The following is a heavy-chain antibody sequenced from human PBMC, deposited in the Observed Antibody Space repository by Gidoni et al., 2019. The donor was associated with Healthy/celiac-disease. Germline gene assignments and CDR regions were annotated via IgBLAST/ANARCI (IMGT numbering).Heavy chain of an antibody. D-gene: IGHD4-4*01. CDR1: GYTFTSYG. V-gene: IGHV1-18*04. CDR2: ISAYNGNT. CDR3: ARDERRTGKMTTVTGFYYYGMDV. Sequence: QVQLVQSGAEVKKPGASVKVSCKASGYTFTSYGISWVRQAPGQGLEWMGWISAYNGNTNYAQKLQGRVTMTTATSTSTAYMELRSLRSDDTAVYYCARDERRTGKMTTVTGFYYYGMDVWGQGTTVTVSS. J-gene: IGHJ6*02.